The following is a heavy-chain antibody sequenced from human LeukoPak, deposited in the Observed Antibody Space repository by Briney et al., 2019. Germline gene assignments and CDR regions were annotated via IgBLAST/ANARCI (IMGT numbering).Heavy chain of an antibody. V-gene: IGHV3-33*01. CDR1: GFSFSRYG. J-gene: IGHJ4*02. CDR3: ARDSGSYHAPDGLFDD. Sequence: GGSLRLSCAVSGFSFSRYGMHWVRQAPGKGLEWVAVIWYDGSNKYYADSVKGRFTISRDNSKNTLYLQMNSLRAEDTAVYFCARDSGSYHAPDGLFDDWGQGTLVTVSS. D-gene: IGHD1-26*01. CDR2: IWYDGSNK.